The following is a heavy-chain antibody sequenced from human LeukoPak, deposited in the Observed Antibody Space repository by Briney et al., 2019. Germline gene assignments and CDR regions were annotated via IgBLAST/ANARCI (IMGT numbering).Heavy chain of an antibody. CDR1: GGTFSSYA. V-gene: IGHV1-69*01. CDR3: AKGAEELGYCSSTSCSDAFDI. J-gene: IGHJ3*02. D-gene: IGHD2-2*01. Sequence: SVKVSCKASGGTFSSYAISWVRQAPGQGLEWMGGIIPIFGTANYAQKFQGRVTITADESTSTAYMELSSLRSEDTAVYYCAKGAEELGYCSSTSCSDAFDIWGQGTIVTVSS. CDR2: IIPIFGTA.